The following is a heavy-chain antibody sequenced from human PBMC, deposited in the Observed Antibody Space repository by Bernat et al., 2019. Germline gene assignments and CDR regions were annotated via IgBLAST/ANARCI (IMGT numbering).Heavy chain of an antibody. CDR3: ATLTLGYCSSTSYYFDY. J-gene: IGHJ4*02. V-gene: IGHV4-39*01. CDR1: GGSISSSSYY. Sequence: QLQLQESGPGLVKPSETLSLTCTVSGGSISSSSYYWGWIRQPPGKGLEWIGSIYYSGSTYYNPSLKSRVTISVDTSKNQFSLKLSSVTAADTAVYYCATLTLGYCSSTSYYFDYWGQGTLVTVSS. D-gene: IGHD2-2*01. CDR2: IYYSGST.